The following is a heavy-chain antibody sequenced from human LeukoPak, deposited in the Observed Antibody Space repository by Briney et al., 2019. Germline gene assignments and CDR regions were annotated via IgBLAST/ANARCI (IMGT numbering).Heavy chain of an antibody. CDR3: AKFGRTTSPVD. Sequence: GGSLRLSCAASGFTFSNSWMSWVRLAPGKGLEWVGNIRQDGSEKQYVDSVKGRFTISRDNAQNSLYLQMDSLRAEDTAVYYCAKFGRTTSPVDWGQGTLVTVSS. J-gene: IGHJ4*02. CDR2: IRQDGSEK. V-gene: IGHV3-7*01. CDR1: GFTFSNSW. D-gene: IGHD3-16*01.